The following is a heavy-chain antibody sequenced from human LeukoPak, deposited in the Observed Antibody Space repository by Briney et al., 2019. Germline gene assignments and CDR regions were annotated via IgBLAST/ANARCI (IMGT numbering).Heavy chain of an antibody. J-gene: IGHJ6*04. Sequence: ASVKVSCKASGYTFTRYGISWARQAPGQGLEWTGWISAYNGNTNYAQKLQGRVTMTTDTSTSTAYMELRSLRSDDTAVYYCARDGWYKSYYYYGMDVWGKGTTVTVSS. CDR3: ARDGWYKSYYYYGMDV. CDR1: GYTFTRYG. V-gene: IGHV1-18*04. D-gene: IGHD6-19*01. CDR2: ISAYNGNT.